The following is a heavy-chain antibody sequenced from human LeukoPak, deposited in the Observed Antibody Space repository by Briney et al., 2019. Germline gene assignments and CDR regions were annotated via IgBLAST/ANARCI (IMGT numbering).Heavy chain of an antibody. CDR2: INPNSGGT. CDR1: GYTFTGYY. CDR3: ARAAVRGVIKYNWFDP. J-gene: IGHJ5*02. D-gene: IGHD3-10*01. Sequence: ASVKVSCKASGYTFTGYYMHWVRQAPGQGLEWMGWINPNSGGTNYAQKFQGRVTMTRDTSISTAYMELSRLRSDDTAVYYCARAAVRGVIKYNWFDPWGQGTLVTVSS. V-gene: IGHV1-2*02.